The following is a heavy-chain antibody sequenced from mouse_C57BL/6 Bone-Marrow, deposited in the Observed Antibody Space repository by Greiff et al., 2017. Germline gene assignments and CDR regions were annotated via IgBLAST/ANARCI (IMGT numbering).Heavy chain of an antibody. D-gene: IGHD1-1*01. J-gene: IGHJ3*01. CDR1: GFTFSSYA. Sequence: VKLMESGEGLVKPGGSLKLSCAASGFTFSSYAMSWVRQTPEKRLEWVAYISSGGDYIYYADTVKGRFTISRDNARNTLYLQMSSLKSEDTAMYYCTRGYYYAGFAYWGQGTLVTVSA. CDR2: ISSGGDYI. CDR3: TRGYYYAGFAY. V-gene: IGHV5-9-1*02.